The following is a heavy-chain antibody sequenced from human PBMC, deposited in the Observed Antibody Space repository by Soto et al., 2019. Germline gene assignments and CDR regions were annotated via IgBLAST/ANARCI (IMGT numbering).Heavy chain of an antibody. CDR3: SHGYYQYFNS. J-gene: IGHJ4*02. Sequence: PGGSLRLSCAVSGVTLTDVWMNWVRQAPGKGPEWVGRIKSNTAGGTTDFAAPVKGRFTISRDDSQNTLYLQMDSLKTEDTAVYYCSHGYYQYFNSWGPGTLVT. D-gene: IGHD5-18*01. CDR1: GVTLTDVW. V-gene: IGHV3-15*07. CDR2: IKSNTAGGTT.